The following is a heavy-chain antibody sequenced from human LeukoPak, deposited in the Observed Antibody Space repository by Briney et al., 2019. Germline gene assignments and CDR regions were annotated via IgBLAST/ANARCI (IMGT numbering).Heavy chain of an antibody. D-gene: IGHD2-15*01. CDR1: GFTFSNYP. J-gene: IGHJ5*02. CDR3: ARDSSFAACNWFEP. CDR2: ITSDGGTS. Sequence: GGSLRLSCAASGFTFSNYPMHWVRQAPGKGLEYVSAITSDGGTSYYENSVKGIFTISRDYSKTTLYLKMGSLREEKMAVYYCARDSSFAACNWFEPWGQGTLVIVSS. V-gene: IGHV3-64*01.